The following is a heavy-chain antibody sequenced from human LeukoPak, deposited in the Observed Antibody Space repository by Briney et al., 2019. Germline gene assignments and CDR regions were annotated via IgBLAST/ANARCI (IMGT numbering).Heavy chain of an antibody. CDR1: GYTFTGYY. J-gene: IGHJ6*03. D-gene: IGHD6-13*01. CDR2: MNPNSGNT. CDR3: ARSQQLGYYYYYMDV. Sequence: GASVKVSCKASGYTFTGYYMHWVRQATGQGLEWMGWMNPNSGNTGYAQKFQGRVTMTRNTSISTAYMELSSLRSEDTAVYYCARSQQLGYYYYYMDVWGKGTTVTISS. V-gene: IGHV1-8*02.